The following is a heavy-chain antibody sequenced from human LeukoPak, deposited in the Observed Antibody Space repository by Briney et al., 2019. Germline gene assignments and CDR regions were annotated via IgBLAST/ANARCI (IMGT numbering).Heavy chain of an antibody. Sequence: GGSLRLSCAASGFTFSNAWMSWVRQAPGKGLEWVGRIKSKTDGGTTDYAAPVKGRFTISRDDSKNTLYLQMSSLRSDDTGVYYCAVFPSGSFAFAIWGQGTMVTVSS. CDR3: AVFPSGSFAFAI. CDR1: GFTFSNAW. V-gene: IGHV3-15*01. J-gene: IGHJ3*02. CDR2: IKSKTDGGTT. D-gene: IGHD3-10*01.